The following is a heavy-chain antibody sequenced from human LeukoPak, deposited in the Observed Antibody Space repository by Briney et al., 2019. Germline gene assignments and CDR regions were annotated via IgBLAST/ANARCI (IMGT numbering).Heavy chain of an antibody. D-gene: IGHD3-10*01. V-gene: IGHV1-24*01. CDR3: ATDSRGVGNAFDI. Sequence: ASVKVSCKVSGYTLTELSMHWVRQAPGKELEWMGGFDPEDGETIYAQKFQGRVTMTEDTSTDTAYMELSSLRSEDTAVYYCATDSRGVGNAFDIWGQGTMVTVSS. CDR2: FDPEDGET. J-gene: IGHJ3*02. CDR1: GYTLTELS.